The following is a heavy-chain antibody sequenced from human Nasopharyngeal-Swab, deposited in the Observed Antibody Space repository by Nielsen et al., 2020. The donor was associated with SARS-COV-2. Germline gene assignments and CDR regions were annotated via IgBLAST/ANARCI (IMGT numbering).Heavy chain of an antibody. Sequence: GSLRLSCTVSGGSISSYYWSWIRQPAGKGLEWIGRIYTSGSTNYNPSLKSRVTMSVDTSKNQFSLKLSSVTAADTAVYYCARGSRFTIFGVVPGYYYGMDVWGQGTTVTVSS. V-gene: IGHV4-4*07. J-gene: IGHJ6*02. CDR1: GGSISSYY. D-gene: IGHD3-3*01. CDR3: ARGSRFTIFGVVPGYYYGMDV. CDR2: IYTSGST.